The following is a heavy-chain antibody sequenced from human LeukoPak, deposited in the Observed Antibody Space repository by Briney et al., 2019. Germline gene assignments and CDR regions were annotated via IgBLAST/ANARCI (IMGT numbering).Heavy chain of an antibody. CDR2: MNPNSGNT. CDR3: ARRHYGSGIYYYYYMDV. CDR1: GYTFTSYD. V-gene: IGHV1-8*03. D-gene: IGHD3-10*01. J-gene: IGHJ6*03. Sequence: ASVKVSCKASGYTFTSYDINWVRQATGQGLEWMGWMNPNSGNTGYAQKFQGRVTITRNTSISTAYMELSSLRSEDTAVYYCARRHYGSGIYYYYYMDVWGKGTTVTVSS.